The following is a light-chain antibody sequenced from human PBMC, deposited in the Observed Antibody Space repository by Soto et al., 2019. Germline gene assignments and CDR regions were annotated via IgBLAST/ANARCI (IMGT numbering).Light chain of an antibody. CDR1: QSVSSS. J-gene: IGKJ5*01. V-gene: IGKV3-15*01. Sequence: EIVMTQSPATLSVSPGERATLSCRDSQSVSSSVAWYQQNPGQTPRIXXYGASTRATGITARFSGSGSGTEFTLTISSLQSEDFAVHYCQQYNNWPQITFGQGTRLE. CDR2: GAS. CDR3: QQYNNWPQIT.